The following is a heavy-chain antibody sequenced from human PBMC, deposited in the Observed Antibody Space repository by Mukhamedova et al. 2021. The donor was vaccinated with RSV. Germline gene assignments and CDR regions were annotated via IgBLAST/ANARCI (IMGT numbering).Heavy chain of an antibody. CDR3: ARRVTIFGVVATTYYFDY. V-gene: IGHV5-51*01. D-gene: IGHD3-3*01. CDR2: IYPGDSDT. Sequence: GIIYPGDSDTRYSPSFQGQVTISADKSISTAYLQWSSLKASDTAMYYCARRVTIFGVVATTYYFDYWGQGTLVTV. J-gene: IGHJ4*02.